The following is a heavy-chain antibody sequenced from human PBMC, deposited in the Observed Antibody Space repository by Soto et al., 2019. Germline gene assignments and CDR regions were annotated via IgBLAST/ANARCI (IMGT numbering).Heavy chain of an antibody. D-gene: IGHD2-15*01. CDR1: GYSFTSYA. CDR3: ARDRLTCSGGSCYPWNGMDV. J-gene: IGHJ6*02. CDR2: IIPIFGTA. Sequence: SVKVSCKASGYSFTSYAISWVRQAPGQGLEWMGGIIPIFGTANYAQKLQGRVTITADESTSTAYMELSSLRSADTAVYYCARDRLTCSGGSCYPWNGMDVWGQGTTVTVSS. V-gene: IGHV1-69*13.